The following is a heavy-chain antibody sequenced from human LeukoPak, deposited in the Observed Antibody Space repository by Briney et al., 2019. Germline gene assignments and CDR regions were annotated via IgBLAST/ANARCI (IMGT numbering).Heavy chain of an antibody. CDR2: INTNTGNP. CDR3: ARDVPPSSSSWLWHSAYFDY. V-gene: IGHV7-4-1*02. D-gene: IGHD6-6*01. Sequence: ASVKVSCKASGYTFTSYAMNWVRQAPGQGLEWMGWINTNTGNPTYAQGFTGRFVFSLDTSVSTAYLQISSLKAEDTAVYYCARDVPPSSSSWLWHSAYFDYWGQGTLVTVSS. CDR1: GYTFTSYA. J-gene: IGHJ4*02.